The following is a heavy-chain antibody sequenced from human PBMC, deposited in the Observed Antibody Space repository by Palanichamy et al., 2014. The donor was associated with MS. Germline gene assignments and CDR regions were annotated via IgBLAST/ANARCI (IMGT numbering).Heavy chain of an antibody. D-gene: IGHD4-17*01. Sequence: SGGGLVQPGGSLRLSCAAAGFTFRSYAVNWVRQTPGKGLEWVSSISVSGDSTYYADSVRGRFTISRDNSKNILFLQMSSLRVEDTAVYYCAADYRPLGDYHAFEIWGQGTMVTVSS. J-gene: IGHJ3*02. CDR1: GFTFRSYA. V-gene: IGHV3-23*01. CDR3: AADYRPLGDYHAFEI. CDR2: ISVSGDST.